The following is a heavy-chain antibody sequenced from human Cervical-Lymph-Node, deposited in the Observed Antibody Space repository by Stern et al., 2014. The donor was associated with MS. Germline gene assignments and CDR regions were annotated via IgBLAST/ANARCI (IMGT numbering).Heavy chain of an antibody. V-gene: IGHV5-51*01. J-gene: IGHJ4*02. CDR1: GYSFTNSW. CDR3: ARQGCATTSCHTIDS. CDR2: ISPVDSET. D-gene: IGHD2-2*02. Sequence: EVQLVESGAEVKKPGQSLKISCKGSGYSFTNSWIGWVRQMPGKGLELMGIISPVDSETRYSPSFQGQVTLSVDKSINTAYMPLPSLEASDTAMYYCARQGCATTSCHTIDSWGQGTLITVSS.